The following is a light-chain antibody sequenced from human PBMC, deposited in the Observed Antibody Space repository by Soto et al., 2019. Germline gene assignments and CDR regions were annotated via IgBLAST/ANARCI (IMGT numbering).Light chain of an antibody. CDR3: QQYGSPWT. CDR2: GAS. CDR1: QSVSSSY. J-gene: IGKJ1*01. V-gene: IGKV3-20*01. Sequence: EIVLTQSPGTLSLSPGERATLSCRASQSVSSSYLAWYQQKPGQAPRLLIYGASNRATGIPDRFSGSGSGTDFTLTISRLEPEDFAVYYCQQYGSPWTFGQGTKWIS.